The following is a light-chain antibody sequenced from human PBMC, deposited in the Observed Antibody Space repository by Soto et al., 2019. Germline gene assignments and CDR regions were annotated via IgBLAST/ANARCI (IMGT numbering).Light chain of an antibody. Sequence: EVVLTQSPATLSLSPGERATLSCRASQNVRTFLDWYQQKPGQAPRLLIYAASNRATGIPDRFSGSGSGTDFTLTISRLEPEDFAVYYCQQYKTFGQGTKVDNK. CDR3: QQYKT. CDR1: QNVRTF. J-gene: IGKJ1*01. CDR2: AAS. V-gene: IGKV3-11*01.